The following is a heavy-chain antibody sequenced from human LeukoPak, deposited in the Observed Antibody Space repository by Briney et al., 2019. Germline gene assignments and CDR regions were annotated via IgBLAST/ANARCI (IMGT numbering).Heavy chain of an antibody. CDR2: TNHSGST. CDR1: GGSFSGYY. Sequence: SETLSLTCAVYGGSFSGYYWSWIRQPPGKGLEWIGETNHSGSTNNNPSLKSRVTISVDTSKNQFSLKLSSVTAADTAVYYCARVYYDSSGYYSPATVADWGQGTLVTVSS. J-gene: IGHJ4*02. V-gene: IGHV4-34*01. CDR3: ARVYYDSSGYYSPATVAD. D-gene: IGHD3-22*01.